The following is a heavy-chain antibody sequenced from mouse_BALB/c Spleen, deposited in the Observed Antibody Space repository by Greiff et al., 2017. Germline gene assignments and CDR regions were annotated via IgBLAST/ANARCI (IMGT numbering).Heavy chain of an antibody. CDR2: ISSGGST. V-gene: IGHV5-6-5*01. D-gene: IGHD4-1*01. Sequence: EVQGVESGGGLVKPGGSLKLSCAASGFTFSSYAMSWVRQTPEKRLEWVASISSGGSTYYPDSVKGRFTISRDNARNILYLQMSSLRSEDTAMYYCARDWDGPWFAYWGQGTLVTVSA. J-gene: IGHJ3*01. CDR1: GFTFSSYA. CDR3: ARDWDGPWFAY.